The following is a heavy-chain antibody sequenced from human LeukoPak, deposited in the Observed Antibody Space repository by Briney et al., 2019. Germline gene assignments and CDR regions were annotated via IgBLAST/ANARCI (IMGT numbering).Heavy chain of an antibody. CDR1: GFTFDDYA. V-gene: IGHV3-9*01. D-gene: IGHD3-22*01. CDR2: ISWNSGSI. CDR3: AKDSLRYDSSGYYHY. J-gene: IGHJ4*02. Sequence: PGGSLRLSCAASGFTFDDYAMHWVRQAPGKGLEWVSGISWNSGSIGYADSVKGRFTISRDNAKNSLYLQMNSLRAEDTALYYCAKDSLRYDSSGYYHYWGQGTLVTVSS.